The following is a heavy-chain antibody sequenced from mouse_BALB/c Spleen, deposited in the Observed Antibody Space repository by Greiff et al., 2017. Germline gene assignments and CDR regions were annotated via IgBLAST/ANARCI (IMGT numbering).Heavy chain of an antibody. D-gene: IGHD2-12*01. J-gene: IGHJ3*01. CDR2: ILPGSGST. V-gene: IGHV1-9*01. CDR1: GYTFSSYW. CDR3: ARSAFYSPAWFAY. Sequence: VQLQQSGAELMKPGASVKISCKATGYTFSSYWIEWVKQRPGHGLEWIGVILPGSGSTNYTEKFKGKATFTADTSSNTAYMQLSSLTSDDSAVYYCARSAFYSPAWFAYWGQGTLVTVSA.